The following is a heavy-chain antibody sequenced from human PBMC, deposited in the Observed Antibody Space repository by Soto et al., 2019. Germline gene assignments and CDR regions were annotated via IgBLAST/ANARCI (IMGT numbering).Heavy chain of an antibody. CDR2: IYYSGST. CDR1: GGSLSSGGYY. V-gene: IGHV4-31*03. Sequence: SETLSLTCTVSGGSLSSGGYYWSWIRQHPGKGLEWIGYIYYSGSTYYNPSLKSRVTISVDTSKNQFSLKLSSVTAADTAVYYCARGVGVVVVIPYFDYWGQGTLVTVS. J-gene: IGHJ4*02. CDR3: ARGVGVVVVIPYFDY. D-gene: IGHD3-22*01.